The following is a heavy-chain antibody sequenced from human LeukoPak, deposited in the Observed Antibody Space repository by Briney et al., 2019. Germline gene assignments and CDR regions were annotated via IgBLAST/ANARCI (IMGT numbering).Heavy chain of an antibody. D-gene: IGHD2-15*01. J-gene: IGHJ4*02. V-gene: IGHV1-2*02. CDR2: INPKSGDS. CDR1: GYIFTDYY. CDR3: ARDSSGGYASH. Sequence: GASAKVSCKASGYIFTDYYIHWVRQAPGQGLELMGWINPKSGDSHSAQRFQGRVTMTRDTSITTAYMEVTRLTSDDTAVYYCARDSSGGYASHWGQGTLVTVSS.